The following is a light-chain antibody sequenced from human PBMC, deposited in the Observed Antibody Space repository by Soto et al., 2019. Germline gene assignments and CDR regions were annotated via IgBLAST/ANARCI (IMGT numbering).Light chain of an antibody. CDR2: GAS. V-gene: IGKV3-15*01. CDR1: QNIISN. CDR3: QQYTNWPLNT. J-gene: IGKJ5*01. Sequence: EIVLTQSPATLSLSPGERATLSCRANQNIISNLAWYQQKPGQAPRVLIYGASMRAAGIPARFSGSGSGTAFTLTINSLQPEDFALYTCQQYTNWPLNTFGQGTDWRL.